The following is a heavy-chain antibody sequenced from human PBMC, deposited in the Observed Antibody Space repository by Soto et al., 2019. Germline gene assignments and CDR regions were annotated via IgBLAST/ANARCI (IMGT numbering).Heavy chain of an antibody. J-gene: IGHJ4*02. CDR1: GFTFNNHW. CDR2: IYFDGITT. V-gene: IGHV3-74*01. Sequence: AGGSLRLSCTAAGFTFNNHWMHWVRQAPGKGLVWVSRIYFDGITTNYADSVKGRLTVSRDNAKNTVYLHVNTLRDEDTAVYYCARGGAMGVDYWGQGTLVTVSS. CDR3: ARGGAMGVDY. D-gene: IGHD1-26*01.